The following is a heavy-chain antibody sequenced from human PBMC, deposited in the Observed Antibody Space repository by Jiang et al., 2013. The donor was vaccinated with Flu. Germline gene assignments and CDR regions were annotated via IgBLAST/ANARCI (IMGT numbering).Heavy chain of an antibody. CDR2: TKLKSQWTT. Sequence: SQTLSLTCAISGDSVSRSDVAWNWIRQSPSRGLEWLGRTKLKSQWTTYCAPSVKSRMVINSDTSNNQFSMQLSSVTPEDTAVYFCARDLNWAFDYWGQGTQVTVSS. CDR1: GDSVSRSDVA. CDR3: ARDLNWAFDY. J-gene: IGHJ4*02. V-gene: IGHV6-1*01. D-gene: IGHD3/OR15-3a*01.